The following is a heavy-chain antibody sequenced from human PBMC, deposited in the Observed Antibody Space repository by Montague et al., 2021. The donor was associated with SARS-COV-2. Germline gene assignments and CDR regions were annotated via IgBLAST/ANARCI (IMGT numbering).Heavy chain of an antibody. CDR2: IYLSGFT. CDR1: DVSLSTSTW. CDR3: ARGGLGNRGFDY. D-gene: IGHD3/OR15-3a*01. J-gene: IGHJ4*02. V-gene: IGHV4-4*02. Sequence: SETLSLTCVVSDVSLSTSTWWSWVRQSPRKGLEWVGEIYLSGFTQYNPSVKSRVSISLDDSRSQFSLRLTSVTAADTAVYFCARGGLGNRGFDYWGQGTLVTVS.